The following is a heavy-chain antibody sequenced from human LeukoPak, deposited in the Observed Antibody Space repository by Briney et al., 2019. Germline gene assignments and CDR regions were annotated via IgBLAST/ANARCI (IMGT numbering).Heavy chain of an antibody. J-gene: IGHJ4*02. V-gene: IGHV1-8*02. CDR1: GYSFTSYD. CDR2: MNPNRGDA. Sequence: ASVKVSCKASGYSFTSYDINWVRQATGQGREGIGWMNPNRGDADYTQKFKGRVTFTRDTSTRTAYMEVNSLGSEDTAVYYCARSNFGGNVHFDYWGQGTLVTVSS. D-gene: IGHD4-23*01. CDR3: ARSNFGGNVHFDY.